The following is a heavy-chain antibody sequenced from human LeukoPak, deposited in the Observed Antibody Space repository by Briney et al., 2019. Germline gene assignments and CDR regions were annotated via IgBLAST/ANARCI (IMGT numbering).Heavy chain of an antibody. J-gene: IGHJ3*02. D-gene: IGHD7-27*01. V-gene: IGHV1-8*02. CDR2: MNPNSGNT. CDR3: ARGLVTGDAFDI. CDR1: GYTFTGYY. Sequence: ASVKVSCKASGYTFTGYYMHWVRQAPGQGLEWMGWMNPNSGNTGYAQKFQGRVTMTRNTSISTAYMELSSLRSEDTAVYYCARGLVTGDAFDIWGQGTMVTVSS.